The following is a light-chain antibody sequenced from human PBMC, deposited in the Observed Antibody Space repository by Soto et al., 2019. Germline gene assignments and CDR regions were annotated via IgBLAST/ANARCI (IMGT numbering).Light chain of an antibody. J-gene: IGLJ1*01. V-gene: IGLV2-14*01. CDR3: CSYTSSRTYV. CDR2: EVT. Sequence: QSVLTQPACVSGSPGQSITISCTGTSSDVGAYIYVSWYQHHPGKAPKVMIYEVTNRPSGVSDRFSGSKSGNTASLTISGLQAEDEADYYCCSYTSSRTYVFGTGTKV. CDR1: SSDVGAYIY.